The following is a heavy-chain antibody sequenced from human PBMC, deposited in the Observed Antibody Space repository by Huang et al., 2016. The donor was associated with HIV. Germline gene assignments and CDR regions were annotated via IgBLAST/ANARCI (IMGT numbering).Heavy chain of an antibody. CDR2: IKQDESEK. J-gene: IGHJ6*02. CDR1: TFTFGAYW. V-gene: IGHV3-7*01. Sequence: VESGGRSVQPGGSIKLSCVGSTFTFGAYWMIWVRQPPGKGLEWVANIKQDESEKYYVDSVKGRFNISRDNARKVLFLEMDDLRVEDTAIYFCATKTAGMDIWGQGTTVTVSS. CDR3: ATKTAGMDI. D-gene: IGHD1-7*01.